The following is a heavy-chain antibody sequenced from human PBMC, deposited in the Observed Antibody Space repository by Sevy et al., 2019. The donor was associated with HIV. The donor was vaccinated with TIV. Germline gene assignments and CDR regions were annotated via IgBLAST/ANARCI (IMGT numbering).Heavy chain of an antibody. CDR3: TRDFPDWDVDTAMVALPFDY. CDR2: IRSKAYGGKT. J-gene: IGHJ4*02. D-gene: IGHD5-18*01. CDR1: GFTFGDYA. V-gene: IGHV3-49*03. Sequence: GGSLRLSCTASGFTFGDYAMSWFRQAPGKGLEWVGFIRSKAYGGKTEYAASVKGGFTISREDSKSMAYLQMNSLKTEDTAVYYCTRDFPDWDVDTAMVALPFDYWGQGTLVTVSS.